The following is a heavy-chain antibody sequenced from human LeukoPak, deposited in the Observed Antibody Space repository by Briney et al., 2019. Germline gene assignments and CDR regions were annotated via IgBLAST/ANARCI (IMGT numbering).Heavy chain of an antibody. Sequence: SETPSLTCTVSGGSVSNSLYYWSWIRQPPGKGLEWIGYIYYSGSTNYNPSLKSRVTISIDTSRNQFSLRLNPMTAADTAVYYCARVLRAASWRSYDYWGQGSLVTVSS. J-gene: IGHJ4*02. CDR2: IYYSGST. CDR1: GGSVSNSLYY. D-gene: IGHD5-18*01. V-gene: IGHV4-61*01. CDR3: ARVLRAASWRSYDY.